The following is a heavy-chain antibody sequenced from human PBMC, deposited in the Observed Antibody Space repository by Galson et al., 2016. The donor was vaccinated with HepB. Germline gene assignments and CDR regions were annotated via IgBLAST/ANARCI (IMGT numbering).Heavy chain of an antibody. D-gene: IGHD3-10*01. CDR3: ARHGSRSDVYPYYSPRDV. V-gene: IGHV5-51*01. CDR1: GYSFTNYW. CDR2: IDPGDSET. J-gene: IGHJ6*03. Sequence: QSGAEVKMPGESLKISCKGSGYSFTNYWIGWVRQMPGKGLEWMGIIDPGDSETTYSPSFQGQVTISADKSNSSAYLQWSSLKASDTAMYYCARHGSRSDVYPYYSPRDVWGHGTTVTVSS.